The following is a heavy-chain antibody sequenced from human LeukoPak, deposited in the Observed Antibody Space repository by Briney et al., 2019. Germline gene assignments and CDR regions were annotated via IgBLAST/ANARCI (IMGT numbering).Heavy chain of an antibody. CDR1: GGTFSSHT. Sequence: SVKVSCKASGGTFSSHTISWVRQAPGQGLEWMGRIIPILGIANYAQKFQGRVTITADKSTSTAYMELSSLRSEDTAVYYCARDPGVMRHNWFDPWGQGTLVTVSS. CDR3: ARDPGVMRHNWFDP. CDR2: IIPILGIA. V-gene: IGHV1-69*04. J-gene: IGHJ5*02. D-gene: IGHD3-16*01.